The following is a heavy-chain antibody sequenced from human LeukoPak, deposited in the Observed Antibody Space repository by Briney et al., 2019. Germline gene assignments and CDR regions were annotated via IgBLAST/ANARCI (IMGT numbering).Heavy chain of an antibody. Sequence: ASVKVSCKTLGYTFITSSIYWVRQAPGQGLEWLGWITVASGNTRYSGNLQGRVTLTRDTSANTAYMELRNLKFEDTAVYYCVGGSLGYWGQGTLVTVSP. J-gene: IGHJ4*02. CDR2: ITVASGNT. V-gene: IGHV1-3*01. CDR3: VGGSLGY. CDR1: GYTFITSS.